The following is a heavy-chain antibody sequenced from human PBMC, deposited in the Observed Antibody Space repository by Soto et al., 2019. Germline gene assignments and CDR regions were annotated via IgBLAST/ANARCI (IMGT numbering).Heavy chain of an antibody. V-gene: IGHV3-43*01. Sequence: GGSLRLSCAASGFTFDDYTMHWVRQAPGKGLEWVSLISWDGGSTYYADSVKGRFTISRDNSKNSLYLQMNSLRTEDTALYYCAKDSQRYFDWFHGGGSYYFDYWGQGTLVTVSS. J-gene: IGHJ4*02. CDR1: GFTFDDYT. CDR2: ISWDGGST. CDR3: AKDSQRYFDWFHGGGSYYFDY. D-gene: IGHD3-9*01.